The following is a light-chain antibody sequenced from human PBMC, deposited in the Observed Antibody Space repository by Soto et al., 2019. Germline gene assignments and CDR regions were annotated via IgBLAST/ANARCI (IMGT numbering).Light chain of an antibody. V-gene: IGKV1-5*01. CDR2: DAY. Sequence: IQMTQSPSTLSASVEDRVTITCRASETINTWLAWYQQKPGKAPKLLIYDAYSLQSGVPSRFSGSGSGTEFTLTISSLQPDDSATYYCQQYNSYWTFGPGTKVDIK. CDR1: ETINTW. J-gene: IGKJ1*01. CDR3: QQYNSYWT.